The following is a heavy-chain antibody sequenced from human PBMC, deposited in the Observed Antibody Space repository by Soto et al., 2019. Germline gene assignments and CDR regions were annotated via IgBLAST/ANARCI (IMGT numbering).Heavy chain of an antibody. J-gene: IGHJ4*02. Sequence: DVQLVESGGGLVQPGGSLRLSCVVSGVTFSNYWMSWVRQAPGKGLEWVANIKQDGSEKNYVGSVKGRFTISRDNAMNSLYLQMKTLGAEDTAMYYCGGVFHDCSESYYRPIDYWVQGTLVTVSS. CDR2: IKQDGSEK. V-gene: IGHV3-7*05. CDR1: GVTFSNYW. D-gene: IGHD3-10*02. CDR3: GGVFHDCSESYYRPIDY.